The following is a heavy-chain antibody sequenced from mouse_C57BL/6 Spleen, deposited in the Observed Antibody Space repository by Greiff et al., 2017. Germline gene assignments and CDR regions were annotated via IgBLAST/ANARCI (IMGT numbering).Heavy chain of an antibody. Sequence: VQLQQSGPELVKPGASVKISCKASGYSFTSYYIHWVKQRPGQGLEWIGWIYPGSGNTKYNEKFKGKATLTADTSSSTAYMQLSSLTSEDSAVYYCARDYGSSWGYWGQGTTLTVSS. CDR1: GYSFTSYY. CDR3: ARDYGSSWGY. J-gene: IGHJ2*01. D-gene: IGHD1-1*01. CDR2: IYPGSGNT. V-gene: IGHV1-66*01.